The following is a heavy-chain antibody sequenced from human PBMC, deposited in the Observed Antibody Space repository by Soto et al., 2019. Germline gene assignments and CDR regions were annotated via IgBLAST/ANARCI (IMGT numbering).Heavy chain of an antibody. Sequence: PGGSLRLSCAASAFTLSNYAMTWVRQGPGKGLEWVSSISDSGRNTYYADSVKGRFTISRDNSQNTLYPQMKSLRAGDAALYYCAKDEYSSSSGYYEYWGQGRLATV. V-gene: IGHV3-23*01. CDR2: ISDSGRNT. J-gene: IGHJ4*02. CDR1: AFTLSNYA. CDR3: AKDEYSSSSGYYEY. D-gene: IGHD6-6*01.